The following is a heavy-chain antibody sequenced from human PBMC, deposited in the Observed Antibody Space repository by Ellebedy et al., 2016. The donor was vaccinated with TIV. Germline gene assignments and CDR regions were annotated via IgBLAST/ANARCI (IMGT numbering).Heavy chain of an antibody. Sequence: GGSLRLSCAASGFTFSSFAMTWVRQAPGKGLEWVSTSGSGGNTYYADSVKGQFTISRDNSKSTVYLQMNNPRADDTAVYYCAKSSQLDSWGQGTLVTVSS. CDR3: AKSSQLDS. V-gene: IGHV3-23*01. CDR1: GFTFSSFA. CDR2: SGSGGNT. J-gene: IGHJ4*02.